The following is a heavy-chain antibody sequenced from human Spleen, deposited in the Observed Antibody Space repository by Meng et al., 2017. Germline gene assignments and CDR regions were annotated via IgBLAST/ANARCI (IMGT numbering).Heavy chain of an antibody. J-gene: IGHJ4*02. CDR1: GFTFSNYV. D-gene: IGHD5-18*01. V-gene: IGHV3-23*01. CDR3: ARDSGYSYGYFLY. Sequence: GESLKISCAASGFTFSNYVMNWVRQAPGKGLEWVSAISDSGSGTYYADSVKGRFTISRDNSKNTLYLQMNSLRAEDTAVYYCARDSGYSYGYFLYWGQGTLVTVSS. CDR2: ISDSGSGT.